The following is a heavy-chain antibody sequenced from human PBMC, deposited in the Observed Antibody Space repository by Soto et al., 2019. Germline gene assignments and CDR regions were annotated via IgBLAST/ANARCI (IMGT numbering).Heavy chain of an antibody. CDR2: INPNSGGT. J-gene: IGHJ4*02. CDR1: GYTFTGYY. CDR3: ARALYYYDSSGYYGY. V-gene: IGHV1-2*04. D-gene: IGHD3-22*01. Sequence: QVQLVQSGAEVKKPGASVKVSCKASGYTFTGYYMHWVRQAPGQGIEWMGWINPNSGGTNYAQKFQGWVPMTRDTSISTAYMELSRLRSDDTAVYYCARALYYYDSSGYYGYWGQGTLVTVSS.